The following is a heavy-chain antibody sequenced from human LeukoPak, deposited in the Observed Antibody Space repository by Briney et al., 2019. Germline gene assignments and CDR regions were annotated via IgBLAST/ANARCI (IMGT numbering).Heavy chain of an antibody. CDR2: IYYSGST. D-gene: IGHD4-17*01. J-gene: IGHJ4*02. V-gene: IGHV4-39*07. CDR1: GGSIGSSSYY. CDR3: ARVLLVYGAAMLDY. Sequence: PSETLSLTCTVSGGSIGSSSYYWGWIRQPPGKGLEWIGSIYYSGSTYYNPSLKSRVTISVDTSKNQFSLKLSSVTAADTAVYYCARVLLVYGAAMLDYWGQGTLVTVSS.